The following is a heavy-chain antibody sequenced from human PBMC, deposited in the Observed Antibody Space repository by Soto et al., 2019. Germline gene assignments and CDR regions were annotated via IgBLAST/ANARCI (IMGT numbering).Heavy chain of an antibody. CDR1: GDSIGSTTFY. V-gene: IGHV4-39*01. J-gene: IGHJ4*02. CDR3: GRPDLLDGPFDY. D-gene: IGHD3-9*01. Sequence: SETLSLTFTVFGDSIGSTTFYWGWIRQSPGKGLEWIGSIYYNGISYSNPSLKSRVTISLDMSKNQFSLKLSSVTAADTAVYYCGRPDLLDGPFDYWGQGTLVTVSS. CDR2: IYYNGIS.